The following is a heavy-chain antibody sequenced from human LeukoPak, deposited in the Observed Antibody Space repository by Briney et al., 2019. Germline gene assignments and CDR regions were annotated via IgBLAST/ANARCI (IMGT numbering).Heavy chain of an antibody. CDR1: GYTFTSYY. D-gene: IGHD3-22*01. Sequence: ASVKVSCKASGYTFTSYYMHWVRQAPGQGLEWMGWINPNSGGTNYAQKFQGRVTMTRDTSISTAYMELSRLRSDDTAVYYCARGDYYDSSGYYASAYYFDHWGQGTLVTVSS. J-gene: IGHJ4*02. CDR2: INPNSGGT. CDR3: ARGDYYDSSGYYASAYYFDH. V-gene: IGHV1-2*02.